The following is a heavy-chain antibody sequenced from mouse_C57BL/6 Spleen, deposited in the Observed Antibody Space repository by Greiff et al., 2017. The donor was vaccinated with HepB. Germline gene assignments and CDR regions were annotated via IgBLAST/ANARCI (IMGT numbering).Heavy chain of an antibody. D-gene: IGHD2-3*01. J-gene: IGHJ3*01. CDR3: ARRDYDEGWFAY. Sequence: EVQLVESGGDLVKPGGSLKLSCAASGFTFSSYGMSWVRQTPDKRLEWVATISSGGSYTYYPDSVKGRFTISRDNAKNTLYLQMSSLKSEDTAMYYCARRDYDEGWFAYWGQGTLVTVSA. CDR1: GFTFSSYG. CDR2: ISSGGSYT. V-gene: IGHV5-6*01.